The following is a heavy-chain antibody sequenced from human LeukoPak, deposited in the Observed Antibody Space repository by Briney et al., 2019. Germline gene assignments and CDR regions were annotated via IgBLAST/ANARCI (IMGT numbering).Heavy chain of an antibody. CDR3: ARDGLSGNKKDPGKFDY. D-gene: IGHD4-23*01. CDR2: VSGSGGDT. J-gene: IGHJ4*02. CDR1: GFTFSSYA. Sequence: GGSLRLSCAASGFTFSSYAMSWVRQAPGKGLEWVSAVSGSGGDTYYADSVKGRFTISRDNAKNSLYLQMNSLRAEDTAVYYCARDGLSGNKKDPGKFDYWGQGTLVTVSS. V-gene: IGHV3-23*01.